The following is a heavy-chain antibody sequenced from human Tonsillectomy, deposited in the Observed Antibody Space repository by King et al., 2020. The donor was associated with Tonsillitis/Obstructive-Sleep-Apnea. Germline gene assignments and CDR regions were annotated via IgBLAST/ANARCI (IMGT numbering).Heavy chain of an antibody. J-gene: IGHJ4*02. V-gene: IGHV3-53*01. Sequence: VQLVESGGGLIQPGGSLRLSCAASGFTVSDKNMSWVRQAPGKGLEWGSIFYAGGNPYYADSVKGRFTISRDNSKNTLLLQMNSLKAEDSAVYYCARGWGIMWGQGTLVTVSS. CDR2: FYAGGNP. CDR3: ARGWGIM. CDR1: GFTVSDKN. D-gene: IGHD3-16*01.